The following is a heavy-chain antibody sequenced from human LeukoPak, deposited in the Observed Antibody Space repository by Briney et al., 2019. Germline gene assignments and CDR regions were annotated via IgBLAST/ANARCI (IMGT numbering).Heavy chain of an antibody. CDR1: GFTFNNYA. CDR2: ITSTGGNT. D-gene: IGHD4/OR15-4a*01. J-gene: IGHJ4*02. V-gene: IGHV3-23*01. Sequence: GGSLRLSWAASGFTFNNYAMTWVRQAPGKGLEWVSLITSTGGNTYYAGSVRGRFTISRDNSENTLYLQMNSLRAEDTAIYYCAKATGGANTPLHSWGQGTLVTVSS. CDR3: AKATGGANTPLHS.